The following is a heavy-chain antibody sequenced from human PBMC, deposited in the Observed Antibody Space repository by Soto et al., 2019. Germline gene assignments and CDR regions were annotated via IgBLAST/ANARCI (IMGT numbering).Heavy chain of an antibody. J-gene: IGHJ6*02. CDR3: ASSSLYGMDV. V-gene: IGHV4-34*01. Sequence: SETLSLTCAVYGGSFSGYYWSWIRQPPGKGLEWIGEINHSGSTNYNPSLKSRVTISVDTSKNQFSLKLSSVTAADTAVYYCASSSLYGMDVWGQGTTVTVSS. CDR1: GGSFSGYY. CDR2: INHSGST.